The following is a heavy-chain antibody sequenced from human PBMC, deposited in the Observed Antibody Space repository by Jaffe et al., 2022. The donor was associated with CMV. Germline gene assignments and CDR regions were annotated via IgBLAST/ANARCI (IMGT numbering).Heavy chain of an antibody. D-gene: IGHD7-27*01. CDR2: IFQSGST. CDR3: ARRQGSAWGRFEP. V-gene: IGHV4-34*12. CDR1: GGSFSNYY. J-gene: IGHJ5*02. Sequence: QVQLQQWGAGLLKSSETLSLTCAIYGGSFSNYYWSWIRQPPGKGLEWIGEIFQSGSTDYNPSLKSRVSISVDTSKNHFSLNLTSVTAADAAVYYCARRQGSAWGRFEPWGQGTLVTVSS.